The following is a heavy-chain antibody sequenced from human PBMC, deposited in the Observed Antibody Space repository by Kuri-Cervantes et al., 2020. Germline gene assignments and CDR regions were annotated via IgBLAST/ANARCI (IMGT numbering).Heavy chain of an antibody. CDR2: ISGSGGTP. V-gene: IGHV3-23*01. CDR3: TRRILKYQLLSPHVDGMDV. CDR1: GFAFNSYA. D-gene: IGHD2-2*01. J-gene: IGHJ6*02. Sequence: GKSLKISCAASGFAFNSYAMNWVRQAPGKGLEWVSAISGSGGTPYYADSVKGRFAISRDNSKNTLYLQMNSLKTEDTAVYYCTRRILKYQLLSPHVDGMDVWGQGTTVTVSS.